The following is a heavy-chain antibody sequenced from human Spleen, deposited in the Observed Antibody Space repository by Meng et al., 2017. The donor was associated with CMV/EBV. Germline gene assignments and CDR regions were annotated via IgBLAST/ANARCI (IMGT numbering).Heavy chain of an antibody. CDR2: ISGSGDST. J-gene: IGHJ4*02. D-gene: IGHD3-22*01. Sequence: FPLCRYALSWVRPAPGKGLEWVSAISGSGDSTYYANSVDCRFANSRDNSKNTLYLQVNSVRAEDTAVYYCAKASYYYDSSRYYYFDYWGQGTLVTVSS. CDR1: FPLCRYA. V-gene: IGHV3-23*01. CDR3: AKASYYYDSSRYYYFDY.